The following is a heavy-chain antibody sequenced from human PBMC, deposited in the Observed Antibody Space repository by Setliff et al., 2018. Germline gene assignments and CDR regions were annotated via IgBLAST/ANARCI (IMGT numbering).Heavy chain of an antibody. V-gene: IGHV3-NL1*01. CDR1: GFTFRAYA. Sequence: GGSLRLSCAGSGFTFRAYAMSWVRQAPGKGLEWVSVIYSGGSSTYSADSVKGRFTISRDNSKNTLYLQMNSLRAEDTATYYCARSENCFSTHCSPYDYWGQGTLVTVSS. J-gene: IGHJ4*02. D-gene: IGHD2-2*01. CDR3: ARSENCFSTHCSPYDY. CDR2: IYSGGSST.